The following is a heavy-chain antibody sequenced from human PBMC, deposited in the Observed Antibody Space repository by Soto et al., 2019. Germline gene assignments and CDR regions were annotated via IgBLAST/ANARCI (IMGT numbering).Heavy chain of an antibody. J-gene: IGHJ4*02. V-gene: IGHV4-59*01. CDR3: ARADFGYGYGY. CDR1: GGSISSYY. Sequence: QVQLQESGPGLVKPSETLSLTCTVSGGSISSYYWSWIRQPPGKGLEWIGYIYYSGSTNYNPSLKSRVPMSVAPSKHQFSLKLSSVTAADTAVYYCARADFGYGYGYWGQGTLVTVSS. CDR2: IYYSGST. D-gene: IGHD5-18*01.